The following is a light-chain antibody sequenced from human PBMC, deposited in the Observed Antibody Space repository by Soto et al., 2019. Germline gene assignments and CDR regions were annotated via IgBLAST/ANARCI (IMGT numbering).Light chain of an antibody. J-gene: IGKJ1*01. CDR1: QSVSSY. Sequence: PGERAPLTCIASQSVSSYLAWYQQKPGQAPRLLIYDASNRATGIPARFSGSGSGTDFTLTICSLEPEDFAVYYCQVRTNWPRPFGQGTKVAIK. CDR2: DAS. V-gene: IGKV3-11*01. CDR3: QVRTNWPRP.